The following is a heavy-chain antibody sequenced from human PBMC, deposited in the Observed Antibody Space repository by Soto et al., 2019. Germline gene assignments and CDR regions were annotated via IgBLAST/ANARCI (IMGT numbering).Heavy chain of an antibody. CDR2: IDPSDSQT. CDR1: GYSFAGYG. V-gene: IGHV5-10-1*01. Sequence: GESLTISCKVSGYSFAGYGITWVLQEPGKGLEWMGRIDPSDSQTYYSPSFRGHVTISVTKSITTVFLQWSSLRASDTAMYYCARQIYDSDTGPNFQYYFDSWGQGTTVTVSS. J-gene: IGHJ4*02. CDR3: ARQIYDSDTGPNFQYYFDS. D-gene: IGHD3-22*01.